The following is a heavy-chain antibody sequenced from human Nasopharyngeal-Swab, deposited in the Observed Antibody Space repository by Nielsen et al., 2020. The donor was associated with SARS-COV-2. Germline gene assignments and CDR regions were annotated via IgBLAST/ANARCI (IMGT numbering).Heavy chain of an antibody. CDR1: GYTFTSYA. CDR2: INPSGGST. V-gene: IGHV1-46*01. CDR3: ARDQASIAAMAY. J-gene: IGHJ4*02. D-gene: IGHD6-13*01. Sequence: ASVKVSCKASGYTFTSYAMHWVRQAPGQGLEWMGIINPSGGSTSYAQKFQGRVTMTRDTSTSTVYMELSSLRSEDTAVYYCARDQASIAAMAYWGQGTLVTVSS.